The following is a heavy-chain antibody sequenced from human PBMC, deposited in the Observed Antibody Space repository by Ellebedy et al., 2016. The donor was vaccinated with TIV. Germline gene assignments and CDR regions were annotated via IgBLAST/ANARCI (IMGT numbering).Heavy chain of an antibody. D-gene: IGHD4-23*01. CDR3: ARVDYGGNGADFDY. Sequence: SETLSLTCTVSGGSVSSGSYYWSWIRQPPGKGLEWIGYIYYSGSTNYNPSLKSRVTISVDTSRNQFSLRLSSVTAADTAVYYCARVDYGGNGADFDYWGPGALVTVSS. CDR2: IYYSGST. V-gene: IGHV4-61*01. J-gene: IGHJ4*02. CDR1: GGSVSSGSYY.